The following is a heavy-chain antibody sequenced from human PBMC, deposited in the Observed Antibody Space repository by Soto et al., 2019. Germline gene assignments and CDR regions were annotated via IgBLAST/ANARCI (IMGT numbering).Heavy chain of an antibody. D-gene: IGHD1-26*01. CDR2: IDYSGST. V-gene: IGHV4-39*01. CDR3: ARRITWELLPGWFDP. CDR1: GGSISSSSYY. J-gene: IGHJ5*02. Sequence: QLQLQESGPGLVKPSETLSLTCTVSGGSISSSSYYWGWIRQPPGKGLEWIGRIDYSGSTYYNPSRKSRVTISVDTSKNQFALKLSAVTAAETAVYYWARRITWELLPGWFDPWGKGTLVTVSS.